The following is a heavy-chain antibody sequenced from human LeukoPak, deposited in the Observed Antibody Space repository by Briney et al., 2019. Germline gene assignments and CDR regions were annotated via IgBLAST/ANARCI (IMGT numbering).Heavy chain of an antibody. CDR2: IYYSGST. D-gene: IGHD3-10*01. CDR3: ARDYYGSGSYYNWFDP. V-gene: IGHV4-31*03. CDR1: GGSISSGGYY. Sequence: SETLSLTRTVSGGSISSGGYYWSWIRQHPGKGLEWIGYIYYSGSTYYNPSLKSRVTISVGTSKNQFSLKLSSVTAADTAVYYCARDYYGSGSYYNWFDPWGQGTLVTVSS. J-gene: IGHJ5*02.